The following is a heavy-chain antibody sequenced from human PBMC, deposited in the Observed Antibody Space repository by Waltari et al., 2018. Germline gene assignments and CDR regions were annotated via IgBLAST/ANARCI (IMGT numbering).Heavy chain of an antibody. CDR3: ARGAMAEYFQH. V-gene: IGHV4-39*07. D-gene: IGHD5-18*01. Sequence: QLQLQESGPGLVKPSETLSLTCTVSGGSISSSSYYWGWIRQPPGKGLEWIGSIYYSGSTYYNPSLKSRVTISVDTSKNQFSLKLSSVTAADTVVYYCARGAMAEYFQHWGQGTLVTVSS. CDR2: IYYSGST. J-gene: IGHJ1*01. CDR1: GGSISSSSYY.